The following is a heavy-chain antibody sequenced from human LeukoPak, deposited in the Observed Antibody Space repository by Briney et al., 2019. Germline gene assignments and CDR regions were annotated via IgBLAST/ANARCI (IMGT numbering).Heavy chain of an antibody. J-gene: IGHJ2*01. CDR3: ASKIYGEWLVLRNWYFDL. D-gene: IGHD6-19*01. CDR2: IYTNGST. Sequence: SETLSLTCIVSGGSISSGSYYWSWIRQPAGKGLEWIGRIYTNGSTNYNPSLKSRVTISVDTSKNQFSLKLSSVTAADTAVYYCASKIYGEWLVLRNWYFDLWGRGTLVTVSS. CDR1: GGSISSGSYY. V-gene: IGHV4-61*02.